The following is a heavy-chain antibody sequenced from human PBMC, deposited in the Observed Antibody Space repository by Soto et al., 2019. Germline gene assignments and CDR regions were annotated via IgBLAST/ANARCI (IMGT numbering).Heavy chain of an antibody. CDR3: SRVIGLSYYDSSGYRAVFDY. J-gene: IGHJ4*02. CDR1: GGSISSYY. D-gene: IGHD3-22*01. CDR2: IYYSGST. V-gene: IGHV4-59*08. Sequence: PSETLSLTCTVSGGSISSYYWSWIRQPPGKGLEWNGFIYYSGSTNYNPSLKIRVTISVDTSKNQFSLKLSSVTAADTAVYYCSRVIGLSYYDSSGYRAVFDYWGQGTLVTVSS.